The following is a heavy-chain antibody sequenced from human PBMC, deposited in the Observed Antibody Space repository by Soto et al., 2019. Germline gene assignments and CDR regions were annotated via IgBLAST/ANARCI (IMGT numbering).Heavy chain of an antibody. CDR2: VVPIVDTS. CDR3: VRVVAIPGYPDN. D-gene: IGHD5-12*01. V-gene: IGHV1-69*12. CDR1: GGTFSSYA. J-gene: IGHJ4*02. Sequence: QVQLVQSGAEVRQPASSVKVSCKTSGGTFSSYAIRWVRQVRGQGLEWMGGVVPIVDTSTYAQKFLGRVTIAADESTSTVYMELSSLRSDDTAVYYCVRVVAIPGYPDNWGQGTLVTVSS.